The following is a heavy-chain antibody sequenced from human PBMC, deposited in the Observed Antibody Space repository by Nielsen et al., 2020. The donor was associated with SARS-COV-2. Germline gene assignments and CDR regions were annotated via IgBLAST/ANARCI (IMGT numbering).Heavy chain of an antibody. CDR3: ARPYSSGWYWYYYGMDV. CDR2: INWNGGST. V-gene: IGHV3-20*04. D-gene: IGHD6-19*01. Sequence: GGSLRLSCAASGFTFDDYGMSWVRQAPGKGLEWVSGINWNGGSTGYADSVKGRFTISRDNSQNTLFLQMNNLRADDTAVYYCARPYSSGWYWYYYGMDVWGQGTTVTVSS. CDR1: GFTFDDYG. J-gene: IGHJ6*02.